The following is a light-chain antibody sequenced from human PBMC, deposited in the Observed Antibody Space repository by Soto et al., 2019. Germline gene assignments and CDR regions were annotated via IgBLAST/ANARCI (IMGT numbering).Light chain of an antibody. CDR3: QQYSNWPET. Sequence: EIVMTQSPATLSVSPGERASLSCRASQSISSNLAWYQQKPGQAPRLLIYDASTRATGIPARFSGSGSGIEFTLTISSLQSEDFAVYYCQQYSNWPETFGQGTKVEIK. CDR1: QSISSN. V-gene: IGKV3-15*01. CDR2: DAS. J-gene: IGKJ1*01.